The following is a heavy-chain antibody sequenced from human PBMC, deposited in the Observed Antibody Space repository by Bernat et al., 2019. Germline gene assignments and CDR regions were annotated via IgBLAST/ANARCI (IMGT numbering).Heavy chain of an antibody. CDR2: ISSSSSYI. V-gene: IGHV3-21*01. CDR3: ARELPDGDYTSEYSFDY. CDR1: GCTVSSYS. Sequence: EVQLVESGGGLVKPGGSLRLSCAASGCTVSSYSMNWVRQAPGKGLEWVSSISSSSSYIYYADSVKGRFTISRDNAKNSLYLQMNSLRAEDTAVYYCARELPDGDYTSEYSFDYWGQGTLVTVSS. J-gene: IGHJ4*02. D-gene: IGHD4-17*01.